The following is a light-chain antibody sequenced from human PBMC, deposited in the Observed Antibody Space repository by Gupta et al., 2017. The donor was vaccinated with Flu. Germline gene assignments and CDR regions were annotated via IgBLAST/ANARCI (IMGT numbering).Light chain of an antibody. CDR1: STGLGAFTF. V-gene: IGLV2-14*01. Sequence: HSALTQPASLSRSPLQPITISCTGTSTGLGAFTFVAWYQQHPGKAPKLMIYEVTNRPSGVSTRLYGSKSGNTASLTIAGLQPEDEADYYCSTYVGIKRVLGRGTKVTVL. CDR2: EVT. J-gene: IGLJ3*02. CDR3: STYVGIKRV.